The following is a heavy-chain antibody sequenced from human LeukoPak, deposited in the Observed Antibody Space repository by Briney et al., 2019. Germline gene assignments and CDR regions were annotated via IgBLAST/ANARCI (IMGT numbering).Heavy chain of an antibody. CDR2: TYYRSKWYN. CDR1: GDSVSSNSAA. D-gene: IGHD3-3*01. V-gene: IGHV6-1*01. Sequence: PSQTLSLTCAITGDSVSSNSAAWNWIRQSPSRGLEWLGRTYYRSKWYNDYAVSVKSRITINPDTSKNQFSLQLNSVTPEDTAVYYCARSRFGVVMTYYYYYMDVWGKGTTVTVSS. CDR3: ARSRFGVVMTYYYYYMDV. J-gene: IGHJ6*03.